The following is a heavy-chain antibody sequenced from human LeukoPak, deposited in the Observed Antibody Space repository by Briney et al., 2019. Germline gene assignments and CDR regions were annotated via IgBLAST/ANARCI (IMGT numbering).Heavy chain of an antibody. CDR2: ISSSSSTI. J-gene: IGHJ5*02. CDR1: GFTFSSYS. Sequence: PGGSLRLSCAASGFTFSSYSMNWVRQAPGKGLEWVSYISSSSSTIYYAGSVKGRFTISRDNAKNSLYLQMNSLRAEDTAVYYCARDFGFERGWYGLDPWGQGTLVTVSS. CDR3: ARDFGFERGWYGLDP. D-gene: IGHD6-19*01. V-gene: IGHV3-48*04.